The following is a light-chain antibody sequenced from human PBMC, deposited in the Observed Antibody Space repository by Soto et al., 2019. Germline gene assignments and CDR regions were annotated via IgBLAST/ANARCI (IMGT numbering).Light chain of an antibody. J-gene: IGKJ2*01. Sequence: DIQMTQSPSTLSASVGDRVTITCRASQSINNWLAWYQQKPGKVPKLLIYTASTLESVVPSRFSGSGSGTEFTLTISSLQPDDFATYYCQQYHTYGSFGQGTKLEIK. CDR2: TAS. CDR3: QQYHTYGS. V-gene: IGKV1-5*03. CDR1: QSINNW.